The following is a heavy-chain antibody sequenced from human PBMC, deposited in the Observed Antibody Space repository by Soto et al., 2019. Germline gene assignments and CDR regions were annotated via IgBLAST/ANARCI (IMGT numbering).Heavy chain of an antibody. CDR1: GGTFSSYA. J-gene: IGHJ4*02. CDR3: ARDGGGDSPGFDY. CDR2: IIPIFGTA. Sequence: ASVKVSCKASGGTFSSYAISWVRQAPGQGLEWMGGIIPIFGTANYAQKLQGRVTITADESTSTAYMELSSLRFEDTALYYCARDGGGDSPGFDYWGQGTLVTVSS. V-gene: IGHV1-69*13. D-gene: IGHD4-17*01.